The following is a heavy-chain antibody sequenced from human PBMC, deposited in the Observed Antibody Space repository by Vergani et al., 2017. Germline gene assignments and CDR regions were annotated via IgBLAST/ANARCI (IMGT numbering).Heavy chain of an antibody. CDR1: GFTFSSYA. Sequence: VQLLESGGGVVQPGRSLRLSCAASGFTFSSYAMHWVRQAPGKGLEWVAVISYDGSNKYYADSVKGRFTISRDNSKNTLYLQMNSLRAEDTAVYYCARADYDFWSGYPLSWYFDLWGRGTLVTVSS. D-gene: IGHD3-3*01. J-gene: IGHJ2*01. CDR3: ARADYDFWSGYPLSWYFDL. CDR2: ISYDGSNK. V-gene: IGHV3-30-3*01.